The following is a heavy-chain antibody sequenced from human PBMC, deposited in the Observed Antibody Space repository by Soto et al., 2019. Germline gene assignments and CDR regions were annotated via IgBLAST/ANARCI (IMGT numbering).Heavy chain of an antibody. CDR1: GYTFTRYG. Sequence: QVQLVQSGAEVKKPGASVKVSCKASGYTFTRYGISWVRQAPGQGLEWMGWISAYNGNTNYAQKLQGRVTMTTDTSTSTAYMELRSLISDDTAVYYCARGGVDSSCYFPPPDFDYWGQGTLVTVSS. D-gene: IGHD3-22*01. J-gene: IGHJ4*02. CDR3: ARGGVDSSCYFPPPDFDY. V-gene: IGHV1-18*04. CDR2: ISAYNGNT.